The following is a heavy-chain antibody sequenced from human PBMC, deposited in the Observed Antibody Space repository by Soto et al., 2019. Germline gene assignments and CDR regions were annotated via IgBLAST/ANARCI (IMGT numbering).Heavy chain of an antibody. Sequence: GSSVKVSCKASGYTFTSYGISWVRQALGRGLEWMGWISAYNGNTNYAQKLQGRVTMTTDTSTSTAYMELRSLRSDDTAVYYCAREYGGNSKDAFDIWGQGTMVTGSS. V-gene: IGHV1-18*04. D-gene: IGHD2-21*02. CDR2: ISAYNGNT. J-gene: IGHJ3*02. CDR3: AREYGGNSKDAFDI. CDR1: GYTFTSYG.